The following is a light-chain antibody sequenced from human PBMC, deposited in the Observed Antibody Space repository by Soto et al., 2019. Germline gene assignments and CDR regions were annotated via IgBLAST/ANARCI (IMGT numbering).Light chain of an antibody. V-gene: IGKV3-20*01. Sequence: EIVLTQSPGTLSLSPGERATLACRASQSVASLHLAWYQQKPGQAPRLLIFGASSSATGIPDKFSGSGSGTVFTLAISRQEADDVVVYYCQHYSSSSWTFGQGTKVDIK. J-gene: IGKJ1*01. CDR2: GAS. CDR3: QHYSSSSWT. CDR1: QSVASLH.